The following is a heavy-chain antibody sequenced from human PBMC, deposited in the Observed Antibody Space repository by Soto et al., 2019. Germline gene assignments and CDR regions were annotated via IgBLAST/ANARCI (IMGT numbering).Heavy chain of an antibody. V-gene: IGHV1-46*01. Sequence: ASVKVSCKASGYTFTSYYMHWVRQAPGQGLEWMGIINPSGGSTSYAQKFQGRVTMTRDTSTSTVYMELSSLRSEDTAVYYCAREGPRGSSLAARPLYRFDYWGQGTLVTV. CDR3: AREGPRGSSLAARPLYRFDY. D-gene: IGHD6-6*01. CDR1: GYTFTSYY. J-gene: IGHJ4*02. CDR2: INPSGGST.